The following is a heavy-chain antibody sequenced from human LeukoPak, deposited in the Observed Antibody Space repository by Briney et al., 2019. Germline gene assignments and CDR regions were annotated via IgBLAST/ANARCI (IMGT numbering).Heavy chain of an antibody. CDR3: ARDQYYDSSGYSPVPPQY. D-gene: IGHD3-22*01. CDR2: INPIGGST. J-gene: IGHJ4*02. V-gene: IGHV1-46*01. CDR1: GYTFTSYY. Sequence: ASVKVSCTASGYTFTSYYMHCVRQAPGQGLEWMGIINPIGGSTSYAQKFQVRVTITRATSTSTVYMELSSLRSEDTAVYYFARDQYYDSSGYSPVPPQYWGQGTLVSVSS.